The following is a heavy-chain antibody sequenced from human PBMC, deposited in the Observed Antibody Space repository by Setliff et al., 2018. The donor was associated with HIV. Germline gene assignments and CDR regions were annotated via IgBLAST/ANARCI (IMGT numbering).Heavy chain of an antibody. V-gene: IGHV4-59*08. Sequence: SETLSLTCIVSGGSISSSYWSWIRQPPGKGLEWMGYIFYSGSTNYNPSLKSRVTISVDTSKNQFSLKLSSVTAADTAVYYCARLRPGWYFDLWGRGTLVTVSS. J-gene: IGHJ2*01. CDR1: GGSISSSY. CDR3: ARLRPGWYFDL. CDR2: IFYSGST.